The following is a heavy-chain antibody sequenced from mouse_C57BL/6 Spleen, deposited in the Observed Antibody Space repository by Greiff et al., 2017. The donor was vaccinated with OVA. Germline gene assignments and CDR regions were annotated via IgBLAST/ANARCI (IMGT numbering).Heavy chain of an antibody. CDR2: ISYDGSN. D-gene: IGHD2-5*01. CDR1: GYSITSGYY. J-gene: IGHJ3*01. Sequence: LEESGPGLVKPSQSLSLTCSVTGYSITSGYYWNWIRQFPGNKLEWMGYISYDGSNNYNPSLKNRISITRDTSKNQFFLKLNSVTTEDTATYYCAREAYYSNYVDAYWGQGTLVTVSA. CDR3: AREAYYSNYVDAY. V-gene: IGHV3-6*01.